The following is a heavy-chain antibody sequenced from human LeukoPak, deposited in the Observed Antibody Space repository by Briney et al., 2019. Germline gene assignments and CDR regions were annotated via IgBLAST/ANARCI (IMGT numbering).Heavy chain of an antibody. D-gene: IGHD6-19*01. Sequence: PGGSLRISCAASGFTFSSYSMNWVRQAPGKGLECVSSVSSSSSYIYYADSVRGRFTISRDNAQNSLYLQMTRLRADVTAADYCASDLRVHNIAVAGTVDYWGQGTLVTVSS. CDR2: VSSSSSYI. V-gene: IGHV3-21*01. CDR3: ASDLRVHNIAVAGTVDY. J-gene: IGHJ4*01. CDR1: GFTFSSYS.